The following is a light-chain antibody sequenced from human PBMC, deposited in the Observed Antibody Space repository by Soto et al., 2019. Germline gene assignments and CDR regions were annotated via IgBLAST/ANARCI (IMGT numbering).Light chain of an antibody. J-gene: IGKJ1*01. CDR3: QQYNSYSWT. Sequence: DIQTTQSTSTLSASVGDRFTITCRASQSISSWLAWYQQKPGKAPKLLIYKASSLESGVPSRFSGSGSGTEFTLTISSLQPDDFATYYCQQYNSYSWTFGQGTKVDIK. V-gene: IGKV1-5*03. CDR2: KAS. CDR1: QSISSW.